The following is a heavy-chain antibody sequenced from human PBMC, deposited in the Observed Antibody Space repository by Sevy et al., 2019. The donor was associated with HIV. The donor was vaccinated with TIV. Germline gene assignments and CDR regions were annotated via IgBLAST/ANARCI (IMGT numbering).Heavy chain of an antibody. CDR3: ARQELELRKGINWFDP. D-gene: IGHD1-7*01. Sequence: SETLSLTCTVSGGSISSSSYYWGWIRQPPGKGLEWIGSIYYSGSTYYNPSLKSRVTISLDTSRIQFSLKLSSVTAADTAVYYCARQELELRKGINWFDPWGEGTLVTVSS. CDR1: GGSISSSSYY. J-gene: IGHJ5*02. V-gene: IGHV4-39*01. CDR2: IYYSGST.